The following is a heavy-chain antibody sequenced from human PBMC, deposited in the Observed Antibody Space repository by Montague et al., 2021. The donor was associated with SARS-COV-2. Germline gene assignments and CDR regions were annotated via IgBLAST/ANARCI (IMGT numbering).Heavy chain of an antibody. CDR3: ARGLPITRFYYYYGMDV. CDR2: IYTSGST. Sequence: SETLSLTCTVSGGSISSYYWSWIRQPAGEGLEWIGRIYTSGSTNYNPSLKSRVTMSVDTSKNQFSLKLRSVTAADTAVYYCARGLPITRFYYYYGMDVWGQGTTVTVSS. CDR1: GGSISSYY. D-gene: IGHD3-10*02. J-gene: IGHJ6*02. V-gene: IGHV4-4*07.